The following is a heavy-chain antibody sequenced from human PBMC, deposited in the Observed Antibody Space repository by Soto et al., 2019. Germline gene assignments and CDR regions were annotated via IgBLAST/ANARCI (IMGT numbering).Heavy chain of an antibody. CDR1: GFTFSSYG. D-gene: IGHD2-21*01. Sequence: PGGSLRLSCAASGFTFSSYGMHWVRQAPGKGLEWVEVISYDGSNKYYADSVKGRFTISRDNSKNTLYLQMNSLRAEDTAVYYCAKDRSPLWDRILSYGMDVWGQGATVTVSS. CDR2: ISYDGSNK. V-gene: IGHV3-30*18. J-gene: IGHJ6*02. CDR3: AKDRSPLWDRILSYGMDV.